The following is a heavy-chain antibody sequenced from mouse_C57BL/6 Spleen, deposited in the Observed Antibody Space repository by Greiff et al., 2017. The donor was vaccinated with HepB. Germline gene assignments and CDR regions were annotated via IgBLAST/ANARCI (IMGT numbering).Heavy chain of an antibody. CDR1: AYTFPSSW. CDR3: ARERIIYYDYDRTFAY. CDR2: IHPNSGST. J-gene: IGHJ3*01. Sequence: QVQLQQPGAELVKPGASVKLSCKASAYTFPSSWLPWVRQSPGQALEWIGMIHPNSGSTNYNEKFKSKATLTVDKSSSTAYMQLSSLTSEDSAVYYCARERIIYYDYDRTFAYWGQGTLVTVSA. V-gene: IGHV1-64*01. D-gene: IGHD2-4*01.